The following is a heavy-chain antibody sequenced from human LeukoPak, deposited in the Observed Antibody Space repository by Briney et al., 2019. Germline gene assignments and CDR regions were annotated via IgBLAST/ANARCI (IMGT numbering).Heavy chain of an antibody. CDR3: AKDSVATVVTLFDY. D-gene: IGHD5-12*01. CDR2: ISVNGETA. Sequence: GGSLRLSCAVSGFSVNSFGMSWVRQAPGKGLEWISAISVNGETAYYADSVKGRFTISRDNSKNTLYLQMNSLRAEDTAVYYCAKDSVATVVTLFDYWGQGTLVTVSS. V-gene: IGHV3-23*01. CDR1: GFSVNSFG. J-gene: IGHJ4*02.